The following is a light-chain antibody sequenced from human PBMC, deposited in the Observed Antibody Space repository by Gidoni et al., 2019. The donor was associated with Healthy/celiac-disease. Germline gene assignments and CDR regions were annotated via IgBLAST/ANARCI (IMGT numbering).Light chain of an antibody. J-gene: IGKJ4*01. Sequence: DIQLTQTPSFLSASVGDRVTTTCRASQGISSYLAWYQQKPGKAPKLLIYAASTLQSGVPSRFSGRGSGTEVTLTISSLQPEDFATYYCQQRNSYPLTFGGGTKVEIK. CDR2: AAS. CDR1: QGISSY. CDR3: QQRNSYPLT. V-gene: IGKV1-9*01.